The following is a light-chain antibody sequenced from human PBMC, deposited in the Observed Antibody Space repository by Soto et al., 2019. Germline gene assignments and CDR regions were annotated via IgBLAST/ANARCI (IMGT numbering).Light chain of an antibody. CDR2: GAS. CDR1: QSVSSTY. J-gene: IGKJ1*01. V-gene: IGKV3-20*01. Sequence: EIVLTQSPGTLSLSPGXRATLSCRASQSVSSTYLAWYQQQPGQAPRLLIYGASNRATGIPDRFSGSGSGTDFTLTISRLEPEDFAVYYCQQHGSSSWTFGQGTKVDIK. CDR3: QQHGSSSWT.